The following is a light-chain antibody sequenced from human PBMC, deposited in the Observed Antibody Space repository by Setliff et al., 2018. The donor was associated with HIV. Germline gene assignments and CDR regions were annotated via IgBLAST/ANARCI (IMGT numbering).Light chain of an antibody. J-gene: IGLJ1*01. CDR1: SSDIGSHNH. CDR2: ELS. V-gene: IGLV2-8*01. CDR3: ASYAGDGVHDIYV. Sequence: QSALAQPPSASGSPGQSVAISCTGTSSDIGSHNHVSWYQQYPGKAPKLMIYELSQRPSGVPDRFSGSKSGNTASLTASGLQAEDEADYYCASYAGDGVHDIYVFGTGTKVTVL.